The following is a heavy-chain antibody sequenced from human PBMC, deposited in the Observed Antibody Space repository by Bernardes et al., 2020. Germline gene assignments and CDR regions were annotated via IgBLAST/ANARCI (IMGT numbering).Heavy chain of an antibody. CDR2: ISAHIGNT. CDR1: GYTFTTYG. Sequence: ASVKVSCKASGYTFTTYGISWVRQAPGQGLEWMGWISAHIGNTNYAQKFQGRVTMTTDTSTATAYMELRSLRSDDTAVYFCARDSQVRTITLVRGVYLGSYWGQGTVVTVSS. V-gene: IGHV1-18*04. D-gene: IGHD3-10*01. CDR3: ARDSQVRTITLVRGVYLGSY. J-gene: IGHJ4*02.